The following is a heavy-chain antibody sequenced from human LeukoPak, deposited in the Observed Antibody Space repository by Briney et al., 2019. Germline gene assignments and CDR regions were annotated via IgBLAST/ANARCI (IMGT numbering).Heavy chain of an antibody. Sequence: GASVRVSCKASGYTFTSYYMHWVQQAPGQGLEWMGIINPSGGSTSYAQKFQGRVTMTRDMSTSTVYMELSSLRSEDTAVYCCARGSQESSELRLLEWLLNPAVADCDYWGQGTLVTVSS. V-gene: IGHV1-46*01. J-gene: IGHJ4*02. CDR2: INPSGGST. D-gene: IGHD3-3*01. CDR3: ARGSQESSELRLLEWLLNPAVADCDY. CDR1: GYTFTSYY.